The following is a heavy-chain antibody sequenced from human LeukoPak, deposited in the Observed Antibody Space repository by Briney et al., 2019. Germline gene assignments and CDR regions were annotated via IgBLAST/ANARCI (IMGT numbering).Heavy chain of an antibody. D-gene: IGHD2-21*02. V-gene: IGHV4-34*01. CDR3: ARGRGALTAGALEQ. J-gene: IGHJ4*02. CDR2: INRSGST. CDR1: GVSLSVYY. Sequence: WETLTLTCTVSGVSLSVYYWSWIRQPPGRGLEWIGDINRSGSTYYTPSLKSRVTIFVDTSKNQFSLKLTCVTAADTAVYYCARGRGALTAGALEQWGQGTLVTVSS.